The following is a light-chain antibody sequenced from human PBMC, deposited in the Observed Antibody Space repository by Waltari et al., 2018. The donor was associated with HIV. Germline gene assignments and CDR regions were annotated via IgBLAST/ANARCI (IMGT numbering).Light chain of an antibody. J-gene: IGLJ2*01. CDR1: RSDVGGYNY. CDR3: CSYAGSSTLV. CDR2: AVS. V-gene: IGLV2-23*02. Sequence: QSALTQPASVSGSPGHSITISCTGTRSDVGGYNYVSWYQPHPGKAPKLIMYAVSKRPSGVSNRFSGSKSGNTASLTISGLQAEDEADYYCCSYAGSSTLVFGGGTKLTVL.